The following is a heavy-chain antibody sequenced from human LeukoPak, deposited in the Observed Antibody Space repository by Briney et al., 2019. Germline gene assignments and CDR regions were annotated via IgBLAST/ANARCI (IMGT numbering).Heavy chain of an antibody. CDR1: GLTFSSYG. V-gene: IGHV3-30*03. CDR2: ISYDGSNK. Sequence: PGGSLRLSCAASGLTFSSYGMHWVGQAPGKGLEWVAVISYDGSNKYYADSVKGRFTISRDNSKNTLYLQMNSLRAEDTAVYYCARGKYSNGWYYFDYWGQGTLVTVSS. CDR3: ARGKYSNGWYYFDY. J-gene: IGHJ4*02. D-gene: IGHD6-19*01.